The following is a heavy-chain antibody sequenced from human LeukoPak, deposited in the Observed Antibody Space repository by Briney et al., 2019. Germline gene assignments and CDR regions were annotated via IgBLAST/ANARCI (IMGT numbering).Heavy chain of an antibody. Sequence: ASVKVSCKASGYTFTSYGISWVRQAPGQGLEWMGWISAYNGNTNYAQKLQGRVTMTTDTSTSTAYMELRSLRSDDTAVYYCARDLESGYYDYVWGSYRWGYYFDYWGQGTLVTVSS. V-gene: IGHV1-18*01. CDR2: ISAYNGNT. CDR1: GYTFTSYG. J-gene: IGHJ4*02. D-gene: IGHD3-16*02. CDR3: ARDLESGYYDYVWGSYRWGYYFDY.